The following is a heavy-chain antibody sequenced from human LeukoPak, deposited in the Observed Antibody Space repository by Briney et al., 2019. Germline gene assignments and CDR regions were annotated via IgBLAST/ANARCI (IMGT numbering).Heavy chain of an antibody. CDR2: IYARNTHI. D-gene: IGHD6-13*01. V-gene: IGHV3-21*01. CDR3: ARVSRIAYSSSWSLDF. J-gene: IGHJ4*02. Sequence: GGSLRLSCAGSGFTFSSYSMNWVRQAPGKGLEWVSSIYARNTHIYYTDSLKGRFTISRDDAKNSLYLQMNSLRAEDTAVYYCARVSRIAYSSSWSLDFWGQGTLVTVSS. CDR1: GFTFSSYS.